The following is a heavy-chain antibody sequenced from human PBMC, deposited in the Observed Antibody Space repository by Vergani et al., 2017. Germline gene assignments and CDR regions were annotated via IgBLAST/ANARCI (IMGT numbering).Heavy chain of an antibody. D-gene: IGHD1/OR15-1a*01. CDR1: GFIFTDYY. V-gene: IGHV3-11*01. CDR3: GRKQSPASLMDKPIDI. J-gene: IGHJ5*02. Sequence: QVQLVSSGGGLVRPGGSLRLSCAASGFIFTDYYMTWIRQTPGKGLEWLAHISDGGETKMYAESLKGRFTVSRDSTQNLLILQMKTLKVDDTATYYCGRKQSPASLMDKPIDIWGQGTLVTVSS. CDR2: ISDGGETK.